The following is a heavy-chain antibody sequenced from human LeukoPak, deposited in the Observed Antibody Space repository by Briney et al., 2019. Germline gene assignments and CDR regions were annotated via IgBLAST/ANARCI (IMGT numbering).Heavy chain of an antibody. CDR3: ARARDYGAPPDY. CDR1: GGSISSYY. V-gene: IGHV4-59*01. CDR2: IYYSGST. Sequence: PSETLSLTCTVSGGSISSYYWSWIRQPPGKGLEWIGYIYYSGSTNYNPSLKSRVTISVDTSKNQFSLKLSSVTAADTAVYYCARARDYGAPPDYWGQGTLVTVSS. J-gene: IGHJ4*02. D-gene: IGHD4-17*01.